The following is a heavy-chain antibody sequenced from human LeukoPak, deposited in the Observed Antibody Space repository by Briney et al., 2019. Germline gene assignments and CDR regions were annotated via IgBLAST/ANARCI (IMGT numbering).Heavy chain of an antibody. D-gene: IGHD3-22*01. J-gene: IGHJ4*02. Sequence: GGSLRLSCAVSGFTFSMYGVSWVRQAPGKGLEWVSGISDSGDSTYYADSVKGRFTVSRDNSKNTLSLQMNSLRAEDTAVYYCAKRLPYESNGYPLDYWGQGTLVTVSS. CDR2: ISDSGDST. V-gene: IGHV3-23*01. CDR1: GFTFSMYG. CDR3: AKRLPYESNGYPLDY.